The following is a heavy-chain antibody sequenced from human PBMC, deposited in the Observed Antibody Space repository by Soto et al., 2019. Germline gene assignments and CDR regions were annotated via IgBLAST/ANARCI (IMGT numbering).Heavy chain of an antibody. CDR3: ARGGYDSSGYYRAMYFDY. D-gene: IGHD3-22*01. CDR2: IIPIFGTA. CDR1: GGTFSSYS. V-gene: IGHV1-69*13. J-gene: IGHJ4*02. Sequence: SVKVSCKASGGTFSSYSISWVRQAPGQGLEWMGGIIPIFGTANYAQKFQGRVTITADESTSTAYMELSSLRSEDTAVYYCARGGYDSSGYYRAMYFDYWGQGTLVTVSS.